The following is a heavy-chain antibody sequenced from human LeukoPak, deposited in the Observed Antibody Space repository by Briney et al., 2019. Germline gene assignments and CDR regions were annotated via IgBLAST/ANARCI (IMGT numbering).Heavy chain of an antibody. V-gene: IGHV3-23*01. J-gene: IGHJ4*02. Sequence: PGGSLRLSCAPSGFTFSSYAMIWVRQAPGMGLEWLSAISGSGGNTYYADSVKGRFTISRDNSQNTLSLQMDSLRAEDTAVYFCAKAGYRGSSVNYFDYWGQGTLVTVSS. CDR3: AKAGYRGSSVNYFDY. CDR2: ISGSGGNT. D-gene: IGHD6-6*01. CDR1: GFTFSSYA.